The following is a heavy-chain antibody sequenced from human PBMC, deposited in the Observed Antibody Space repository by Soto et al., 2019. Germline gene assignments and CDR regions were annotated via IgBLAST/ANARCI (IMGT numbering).Heavy chain of an antibody. J-gene: IGHJ4*02. CDR2: ISGYRGNT. Sequence: QVQLVQSGPEMKKPGASVKVSCKASGYSFTSSAISWLRQAPGQGLEWMGWISGYRGNTNYAQKFQGRVTLTTDTSTTTAYLELRSLTSDDTAMYYCARAPDYYDSSGYMDYWGQGTLVTVSP. V-gene: IGHV1-18*01. CDR1: GYSFTSSA. D-gene: IGHD3-22*01. CDR3: ARAPDYYDSSGYMDY.